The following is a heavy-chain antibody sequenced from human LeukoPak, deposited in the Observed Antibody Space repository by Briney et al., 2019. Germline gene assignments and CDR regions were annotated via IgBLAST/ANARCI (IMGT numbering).Heavy chain of an antibody. CDR3: ARGPDSYGSFDY. CDR2: INSDGSST. V-gene: IGHV3-74*01. CDR1: GFTFSSYW. J-gene: IGHJ4*02. Sequence: PGGSLRLSCAASGFTFSSYWMHWVHQAPGKGLMWVSRINSDGSSTTYADSVKGRFTISRDNAKNTLYLQMNSLRAEDTAVYYCARGPDSYGSFDYWGQGTLVTVSS. D-gene: IGHD5-18*01.